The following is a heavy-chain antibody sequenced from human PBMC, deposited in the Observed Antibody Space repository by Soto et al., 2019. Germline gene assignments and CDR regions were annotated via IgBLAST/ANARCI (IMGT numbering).Heavy chain of an antibody. Sequence: QVQLVQSGAEVKKPGSSVKVSCKASGGTFSSYAISWVRQAPGQGLEWMGGIIPIFGTANYAQKFQGRVTITADXXTXAXXMELSSLRSEDKAVYYCARDGGVTMVRGVSNWFDPWVQGALVTVSS. CDR1: GGTFSSYA. V-gene: IGHV1-69*12. CDR2: IIPIFGTA. J-gene: IGHJ5*02. CDR3: ARDGGVTMVRGVSNWFDP. D-gene: IGHD3-10*01.